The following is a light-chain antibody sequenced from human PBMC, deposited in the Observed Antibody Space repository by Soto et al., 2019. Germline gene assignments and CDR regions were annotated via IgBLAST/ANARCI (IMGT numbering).Light chain of an antibody. Sequence: DIQMTQSPSSLSASVRDRVTITCQASQDINNYLNWYQHQPGKAPKLLIYDASNLETGVPSRFSGSGSGTDFTFTIIILQPEDIGTYYCQQYETLPLTFGGGTKVEI. CDR1: QDINNY. V-gene: IGKV1-33*01. CDR2: DAS. CDR3: QQYETLPLT. J-gene: IGKJ4*01.